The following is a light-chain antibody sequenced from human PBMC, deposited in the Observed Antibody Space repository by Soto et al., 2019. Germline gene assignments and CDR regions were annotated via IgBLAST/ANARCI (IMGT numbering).Light chain of an antibody. Sequence: DIQMTQSPSTLSASIGDRVTITCRASESIRTWLAWYQHKPGKAPKFLIYDASSLESGVPSRFSGSGSGTEFTLTISSLQPDDFATYYCQHYNSYSEAFGQGTKVDNK. CDR3: QHYNSYSEA. J-gene: IGKJ1*01. V-gene: IGKV1-5*01. CDR2: DAS. CDR1: ESIRTW.